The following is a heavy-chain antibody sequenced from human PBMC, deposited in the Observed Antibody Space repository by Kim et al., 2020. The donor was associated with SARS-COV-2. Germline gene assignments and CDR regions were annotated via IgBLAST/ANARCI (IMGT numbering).Heavy chain of an antibody. CDR2: TYYRSEWYN. V-gene: IGHV6-1*01. J-gene: IGHJ3*02. CDR3: ARGINSAFDI. CDR1: GDSVSAYSVA. D-gene: IGHD5-18*01. Sequence: SQTLSLTCAISGDSVSAYSVAWNWVRQSPSRGLEWLGRTYYRSEWYNYYAVSVKGRITINPDTSQNQFSLQLKSMTPEDTAVYYCARGINSAFDIWGQGTVVTVSS.